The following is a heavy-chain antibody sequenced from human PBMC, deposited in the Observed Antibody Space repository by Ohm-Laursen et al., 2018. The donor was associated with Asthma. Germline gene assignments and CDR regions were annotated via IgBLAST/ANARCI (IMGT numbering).Heavy chain of an antibody. CDR2: IDPSDSYT. V-gene: IGHV5-10-1*01. J-gene: IGHJ5*02. D-gene: IGHD1/OR15-1a*01. CDR1: GYSFTSYW. CDR3: ARHNWNNNWFDP. Sequence: ASLKISCKGSGYSFTSYWISWVRQMPGKGLAWMGRIDPSDSYTNYSPSFQGHVTISADKSISTAYLQWSSLKASDTAMYYCARHNWNNNWFDPWGQGTLVTVSS.